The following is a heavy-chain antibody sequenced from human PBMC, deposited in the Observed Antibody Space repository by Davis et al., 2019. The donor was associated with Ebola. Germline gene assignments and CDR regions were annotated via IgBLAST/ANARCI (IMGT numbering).Heavy chain of an antibody. D-gene: IGHD1-26*01. V-gene: IGHV3-30*02. Sequence: GESLKISCAASGFTFSTYGMHWVRQAPGKGLEWVAFIRSDGSNKYYADSVKGRFTISRDNSKNTLYLQMNSLRPEDTAVYYCAKDLGGEQLVPDCWGQGSLVTVSS. J-gene: IGHJ4*02. CDR3: AKDLGGEQLVPDC. CDR2: IRSDGSNK. CDR1: GFTFSTYG.